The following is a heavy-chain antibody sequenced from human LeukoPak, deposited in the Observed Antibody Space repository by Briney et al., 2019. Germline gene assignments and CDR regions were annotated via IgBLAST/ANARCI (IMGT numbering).Heavy chain of an antibody. V-gene: IGHV4-59*08. J-gene: IGHJ5*02. D-gene: IGHD6-19*01. CDR3: ARLAAVAGTVGWFDP. CDR2: IYYSGST. Sequence: PSETLSLTCTVSGGSISSYYWSWIRQPPGKGLEWIGYIYYSGSTNYNPSLKSRVTISVDTSKNQFSLKLSSVTAADTAVYYCARLAAVAGTVGWFDPWGQGTLVTVSS. CDR1: GGSISSYY.